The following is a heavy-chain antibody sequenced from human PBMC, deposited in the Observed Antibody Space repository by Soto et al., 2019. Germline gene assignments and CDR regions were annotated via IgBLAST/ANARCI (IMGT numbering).Heavy chain of an antibody. V-gene: IGHV4-34*01. J-gene: IGHJ5*02. CDR2: INHSGST. D-gene: IGHD3-3*01. Sequence: SETLSLTCAVYGGSFSGYYWSWIRQPPGKGLEWIGEINHSGSTNYNPSLKSRVTISVDTSKNQFSLKLSSVTAADTAVYYCARGRPSGFWSGYYQQARWFDPWGQGTLVTVSS. CDR3: ARGRPSGFWSGYYQQARWFDP. CDR1: GGSFSGYY.